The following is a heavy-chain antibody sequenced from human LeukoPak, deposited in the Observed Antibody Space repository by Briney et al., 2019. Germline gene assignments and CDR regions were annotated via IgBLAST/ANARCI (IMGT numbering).Heavy chain of an antibody. CDR3: ARDQVTVTKGFDI. CDR2: IFPSETT. D-gene: IGHD4-17*01. J-gene: IGHJ3*02. V-gene: IGHV4-4*07. Sequence: PSETLSLTCSVSGDSISFYYWSWIRQPVGKGLEWIGRIFPSETTNYNPSLKSRVTMSVDTSKNQFSLKLSSVTAADTAVYYCARDQVTVTKGFDIWGQGTMVSVSS. CDR1: GDSISFYY.